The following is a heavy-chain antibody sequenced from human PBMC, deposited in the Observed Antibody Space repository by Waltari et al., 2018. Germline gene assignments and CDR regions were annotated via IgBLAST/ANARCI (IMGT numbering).Heavy chain of an antibody. D-gene: IGHD6-19*01. V-gene: IGHV4-61*09. CDR2: IYTSGST. Sequence: QVQLQESGPGLVKPSQTLSLTCTVSGGSISSGSYYWSWIRQPAGKGLEWIGYIYTSGSTNYTPSLQSRVTISVDTSKNQFSLKLSSVTAADTAVYYCARGSSGWFYWGQGTLVTVSS. CDR1: GGSISSGSYY. CDR3: ARGSSGWFY. J-gene: IGHJ4*02.